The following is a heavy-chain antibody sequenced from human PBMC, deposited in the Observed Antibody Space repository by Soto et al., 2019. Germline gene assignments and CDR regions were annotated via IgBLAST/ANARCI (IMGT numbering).Heavy chain of an antibody. D-gene: IGHD3-10*01. Sequence: VQLVQSGAEVKKPGASVKVSCKASGYTFTGNYIHWVRQAPGQGLEWMGWINPYSGDTNYAQNFQGWVTMTRDTSISTAYMELGRLRSDDTAMYYCARDVSATITSPHDAFDIWGQGTMVTVSS. V-gene: IGHV1-2*04. CDR3: ARDVSATITSPHDAFDI. CDR2: INPYSGDT. CDR1: GYTFTGNY. J-gene: IGHJ3*02.